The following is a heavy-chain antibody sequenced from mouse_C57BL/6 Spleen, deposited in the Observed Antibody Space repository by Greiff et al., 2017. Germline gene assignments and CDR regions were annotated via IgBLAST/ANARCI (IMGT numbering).Heavy chain of an antibody. CDR2: IYPGSGST. CDR1: GYTFTSYW. Sequence: VQLQQPGAELVKPGASVKMSCKASGYTFTSYWITWVKQRPGQGLEWIGDIYPGSGSTNYNEKFKSKATLTVDTSSSTAYMQLSSLTSEDSAVYYCARNYGSSYVSAMDYWGQGTSVTVSS. J-gene: IGHJ4*01. V-gene: IGHV1-55*01. CDR3: ARNYGSSYVSAMDY. D-gene: IGHD1-1*01.